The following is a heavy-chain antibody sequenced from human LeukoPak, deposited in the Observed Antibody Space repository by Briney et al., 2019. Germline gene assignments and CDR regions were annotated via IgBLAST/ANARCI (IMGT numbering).Heavy chain of an antibody. V-gene: IGHV3-21*01. CDR2: ISSSSSYI. D-gene: IGHD2-15*01. J-gene: IGHJ4*02. Sequence: TGGSLRLSCAASGFTFSNYSMNWVRQAAGKGLEWVSSISSSSSYIYYADSVKGRFTISRDNAKNSLYLQMNSLRAEDTAVYYCARGRGRTDYFDYWGQGTLVTVSS. CDR3: ARGRGRTDYFDY. CDR1: GFTFSNYS.